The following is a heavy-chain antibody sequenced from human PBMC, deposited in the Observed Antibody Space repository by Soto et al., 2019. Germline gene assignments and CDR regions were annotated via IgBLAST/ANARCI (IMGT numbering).Heavy chain of an antibody. J-gene: IGHJ4*02. V-gene: IGHV3-23*01. CDR1: GFTFNNYA. CDR3: AKDRLAGNFDY. Sequence: EVQVLDSGGGLVQPGGSLRLSCAASGFTFNNYAMNWVRQAPGKGLEWVATISATGGSTYYADSVKGRFTISRDNSKNTLYLQMNDLRVEDTAVYYCAKDRLAGNFDYWGQGTQVTVSS. CDR2: ISATGGST.